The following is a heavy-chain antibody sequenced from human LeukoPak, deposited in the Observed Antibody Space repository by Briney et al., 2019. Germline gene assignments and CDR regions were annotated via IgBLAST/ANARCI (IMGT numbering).Heavy chain of an antibody. CDR3: ASLTTVTHAFDY. D-gene: IGHD4-17*01. CDR2: INHSGST. CDR1: GGSFSGYY. J-gene: IGHJ4*02. V-gene: IGHV4-34*01. Sequence: SETLSLTCAVYGGSFSGYYWSWIRQPPGKGLEWIGEINHSGSTNYNPSLRSRVTISVDTSKNQFSLKLSSVTAADTAVYYCASLTTVTHAFDYWGQGTLVTVSS.